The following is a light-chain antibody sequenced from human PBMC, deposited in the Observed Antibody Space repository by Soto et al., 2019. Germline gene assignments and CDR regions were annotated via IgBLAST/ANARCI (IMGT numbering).Light chain of an antibody. V-gene: IGKV1-6*01. CDR3: LQFYNCSWP. CDR2: AAS. J-gene: IGKJ1*01. CDR1: QVVGND. Sequence: TQTPSTLSASVGDRVTISCLASQVVGNDLAWYQQKPGKAPRLLIFAASNLQSGVPSRFSGSGSGTDFTLTISRLQPEDFATYYCLQFYNCSWPFGQVTKVDNK.